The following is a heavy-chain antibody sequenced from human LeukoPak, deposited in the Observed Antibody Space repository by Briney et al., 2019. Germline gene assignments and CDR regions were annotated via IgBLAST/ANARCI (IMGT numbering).Heavy chain of an antibody. D-gene: IGHD3-22*01. CDR3: ASYSSGYYPLIDN. J-gene: IGHJ4*02. V-gene: IGHV3-23*01. CDR2: ISGSGSST. CDR1: GFTFSSYA. Sequence: GGSLRLSCAASGFTFSSYAMSWVRQAPGKGLEWVSAISGSGSSTYYADSVKGRFTISRDNSKNTLYLQMNSLRAEDTAVYYCASYSSGYYPLIDNWGQGTLVTVSS.